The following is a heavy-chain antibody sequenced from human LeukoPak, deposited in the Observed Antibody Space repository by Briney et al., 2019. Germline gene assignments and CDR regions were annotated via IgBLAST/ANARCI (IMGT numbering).Heavy chain of an antibody. V-gene: IGHV3-21*01. CDR2: ISGSSRHK. CDR1: GFTFSSYT. J-gene: IGHJ6*03. CDR3: ARTTTYDFPSMDV. D-gene: IGHD3-3*01. Sequence: PGGPLRLSCAASGFTFSSYTMNWVRQAPGKGLEWVSSISGSSRHKYYADSVKGRFTISRDNAKNSLYLQMNSLRAEDTAVYYCARTTTYDFPSMDVWGKGTTVTVSS.